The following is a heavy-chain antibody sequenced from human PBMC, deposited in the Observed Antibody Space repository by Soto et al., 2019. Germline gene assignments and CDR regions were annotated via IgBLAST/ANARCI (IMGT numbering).Heavy chain of an antibody. J-gene: IGHJ5*02. Sequence: SVKVSCKASGYSFTSSAVQWVRQARGQRLEWIGWIVVGSGNTNYAQKFQERVTITRDMSTSTAYMELSSLRSEDTAVYYCAAALGYCTNGVCYWFDPWGQGTLVTVSS. V-gene: IGHV1-58*01. CDR3: AAALGYCTNGVCYWFDP. CDR1: GYSFTSSA. CDR2: IVVGSGNT. D-gene: IGHD2-8*01.